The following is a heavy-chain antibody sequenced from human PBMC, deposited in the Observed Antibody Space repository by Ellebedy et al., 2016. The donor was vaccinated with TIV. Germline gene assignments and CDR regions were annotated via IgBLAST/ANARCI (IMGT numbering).Heavy chain of an antibody. V-gene: IGHV1-69*13. CDR1: GGTFSSYA. Sequence: SVKVSXXASGGTFSSYAISWVRQAPGQGLEWMGGIIPIFGTANYAQKFQGRVTITADESTSTVYMELSSLRSEDTAVYYCAILHPVVGWGMDVWGQGTTVTVSS. D-gene: IGHD3-3*01. J-gene: IGHJ6*02. CDR2: IIPIFGTA. CDR3: AILHPVVGWGMDV.